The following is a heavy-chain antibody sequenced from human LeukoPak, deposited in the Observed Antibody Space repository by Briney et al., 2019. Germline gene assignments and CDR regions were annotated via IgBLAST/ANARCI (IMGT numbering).Heavy chain of an antibody. Sequence: PGGSLRLSCAASGFTFDDYGMSWVRQAPGKGLEWVSGINWNGGSTGYADSVKGRFTISRDDAKNSLYLQVNSLRAEDTAVYYCASIFYSIDYIFDYWGQGTLVTVSS. J-gene: IGHJ4*02. CDR1: GFTFDDYG. CDR2: INWNGGST. V-gene: IGHV3-20*04. D-gene: IGHD3-22*01. CDR3: ASIFYSIDYIFDY.